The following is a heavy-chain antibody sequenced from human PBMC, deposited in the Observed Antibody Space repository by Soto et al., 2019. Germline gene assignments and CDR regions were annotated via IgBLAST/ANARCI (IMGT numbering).Heavy chain of an antibody. CDR3: ASTYDSSGYYYFY. D-gene: IGHD3-22*01. J-gene: IGHJ4*02. CDR2: IWYDGSNK. V-gene: IGHV3-33*01. CDR1: GFTFSSYG. Sequence: PGGSLRLSCAASGFTFSSYGMHWVRQAPGKGLEWVAVIWYDGSNKYYADSVKGRFTISRDNSKNTLYLQMNSLRAEDTAVYYCASTYDSSGYYYFYWGQGTLVTVSS.